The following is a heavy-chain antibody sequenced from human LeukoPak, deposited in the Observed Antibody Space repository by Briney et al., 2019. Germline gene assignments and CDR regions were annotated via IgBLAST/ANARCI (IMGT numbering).Heavy chain of an antibody. Sequence: GGSLRLSCAASGFTFSNAWMSWVRQAPGKGLEWVGRIKSKTDGGTTDYAAPLKGRFTISRDDSKNTLYLQMNSLKTEDTAVYYCTTERFLEWFDYWGQGTLVTVSS. V-gene: IGHV3-15*01. J-gene: IGHJ4*02. CDR2: IKSKTDGGTT. CDR1: GFTFSNAW. CDR3: TTERFLEWFDY. D-gene: IGHD3-3*01.